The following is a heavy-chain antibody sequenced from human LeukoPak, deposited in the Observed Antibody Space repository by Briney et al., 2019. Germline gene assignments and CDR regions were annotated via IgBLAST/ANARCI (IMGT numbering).Heavy chain of an antibody. CDR2: IYYSGST. V-gene: IGHV4-38-2*02. Sequence: SETLSLTCTVSGYSISSGYYWGWIRQPPGKGLEWIGYIYYSGSTNYNPSLKSRVTISIDTSKNQFSLKLSSMTAADTAVYYCARHQWVPAFDIWGQGTMATVSS. CDR1: GYSISSGYY. J-gene: IGHJ3*02. CDR3: ARHQWVPAFDI. D-gene: IGHD1-26*01.